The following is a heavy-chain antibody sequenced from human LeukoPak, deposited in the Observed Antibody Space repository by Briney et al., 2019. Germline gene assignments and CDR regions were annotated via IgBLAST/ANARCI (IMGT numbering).Heavy chain of an antibody. J-gene: IGHJ4*02. Sequence: GGSLRLSCAASGFTFSTYSMNWVRQAPGKGLEWVSSISGGSSYIYYAASVEGRFTISRDTSKNTLYLQMNNLRAEDTAVYYCARDLTSYDYVWDYWGQGTLVTVSS. CDR2: ISGGSSYI. D-gene: IGHD3-16*01. V-gene: IGHV3-21*06. CDR3: ARDLTSYDYVWDY. CDR1: GFTFSTYS.